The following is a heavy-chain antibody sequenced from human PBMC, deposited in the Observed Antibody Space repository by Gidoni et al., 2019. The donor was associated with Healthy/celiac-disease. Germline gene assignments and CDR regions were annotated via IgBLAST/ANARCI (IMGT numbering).Heavy chain of an antibody. D-gene: IGHD1-1*01. V-gene: IGHV3-9*01. J-gene: IGHJ6*02. CDR2: MSWNSGSR. Sequence: EVQLVESGGGLVQPGRSLRLSCAASGFTLDEYAMHWVRQAPGKGLEWVSGMSWNSGSRGYADSVKGRVTISRDNTKNSLYLQMNSLRAEDTALYYGAKDMEAKYDGMDCWGQGTTVTVSS. CDR3: AKDMEAKYDGMDC. CDR1: GFTLDEYA.